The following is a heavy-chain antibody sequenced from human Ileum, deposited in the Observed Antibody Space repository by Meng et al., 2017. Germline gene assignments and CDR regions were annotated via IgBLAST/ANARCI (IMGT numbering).Heavy chain of an antibody. CDR3: ANGNSPDY. D-gene: IGHD1-14*01. CDR1: GFTFSSYA. J-gene: IGHJ4*02. V-gene: IGHV3-23*01. Sequence: GGSLRLSCAASGFTFSSYAMSWVRQAPGKGLEWVSGINSGGDVTYYADSVKGRFTISRDNSKNTLYLQMNSLRVEDTAVYFCANGNSPDYWGQGTLVTVAS. CDR2: INSGGDVT.